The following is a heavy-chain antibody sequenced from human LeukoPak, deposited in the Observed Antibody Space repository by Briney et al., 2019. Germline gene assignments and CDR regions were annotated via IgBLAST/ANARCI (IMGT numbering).Heavy chain of an antibody. CDR1: GFTFSSYS. CDR3: ARDRNYYYYMDV. D-gene: IGHD1-14*01. Sequence: GGSLRLSCAASGFTFSSYSMNWVRQAPGEGLEWVSSISSSSSYIYFADSVKGRFTISRDNTKNSLYLQMNSLRAEDTAVYYCARDRNYYYYMDVWGKGTTVTVSS. V-gene: IGHV3-21*01. J-gene: IGHJ6*03. CDR2: ISSSSSYI.